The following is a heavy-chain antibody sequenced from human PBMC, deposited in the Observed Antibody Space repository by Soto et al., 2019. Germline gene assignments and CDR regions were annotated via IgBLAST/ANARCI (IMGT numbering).Heavy chain of an antibody. CDR3: ARDRQVYSGYQTLAYYYYYMDV. Sequence: GGSLRLSCAASGFTFSSYGMHWVRQAPGKGLEWVAVIWYDGSNKYYADSVKGRFTISRDNSKNTLYLQMNSLRAEDTAVYYCARDRQVYSGYQTLAYYYYYMDVWGKGTTVTVSS. V-gene: IGHV3-33*01. D-gene: IGHD5-12*01. CDR2: IWYDGSNK. J-gene: IGHJ6*03. CDR1: GFTFSSYG.